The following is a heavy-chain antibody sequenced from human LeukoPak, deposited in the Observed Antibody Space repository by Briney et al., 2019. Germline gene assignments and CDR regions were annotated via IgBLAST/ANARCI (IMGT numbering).Heavy chain of an antibody. Sequence: SETLSLTCTVSDGSISSYYWSWIRQPPGKGLEWIGYIYTSGSTNYNPSLKSRVTISVDTSKNQFSLKLSSVTAADTAVYYCARHYCSGGSCYYFDYWGQGTLVTVSS. CDR1: DGSISSYY. D-gene: IGHD2-15*01. CDR3: ARHYCSGGSCYYFDY. J-gene: IGHJ4*02. V-gene: IGHV4-4*09. CDR2: IYTSGST.